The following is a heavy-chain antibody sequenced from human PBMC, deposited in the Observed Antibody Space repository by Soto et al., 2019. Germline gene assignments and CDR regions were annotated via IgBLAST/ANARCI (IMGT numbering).Heavy chain of an antibody. V-gene: IGHV1-8*01. CDR1: GYTFTNSD. J-gene: IGHJ4*02. CDR3: ARRPHCSGGICYYGLDN. D-gene: IGHD2-15*01. Sequence: QVQLVQSGAEVKKPGASVKVSCKASGYTFTNSDINWVRQAPGQGLEWMGWMNPDSGHAAYAQKFQGRVTLTTSTSTSTVYMEMRSLGSEDMAVYYCARRPHCSGGICYYGLDNWGQGTLVTVSS. CDR2: MNPDSGHA.